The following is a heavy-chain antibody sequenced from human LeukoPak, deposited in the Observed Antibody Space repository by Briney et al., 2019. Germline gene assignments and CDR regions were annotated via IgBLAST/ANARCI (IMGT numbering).Heavy chain of an antibody. V-gene: IGHV4-34*01. J-gene: IGHJ5*02. CDR3: ARGGFIVVVPAAKSRWFDP. Sequence: SETLSLTCAVYGGSFRGYYWSWIRQPPGKGLEWIGEINHSGSTNYNPSLKSRVTISVDTSKNQFSLKLSFVTAADTAVYYCARGGFIVVVPAAKSRWFDPWGQGTLVTVSS. CDR1: GGSFRGYY. CDR2: INHSGST. D-gene: IGHD2-2*01.